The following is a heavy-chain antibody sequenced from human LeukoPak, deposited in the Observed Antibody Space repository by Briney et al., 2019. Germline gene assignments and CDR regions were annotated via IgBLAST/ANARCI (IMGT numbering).Heavy chain of an antibody. CDR2: INPNSGGT. D-gene: IGHD5-12*01. CDR1: GYTFTGHY. Sequence: GASVKVSCKASGYTFTGHYMHWVRQAPGQGLEWMGWINPNSGGTNYAQKFQGRVTMTRDTSISTAYMELSRLRSDDTAVYYCARVEWLRLAQQLETNWFDPWGQGTLVTVSS. V-gene: IGHV1-2*02. J-gene: IGHJ5*02. CDR3: ARVEWLRLAQQLETNWFDP.